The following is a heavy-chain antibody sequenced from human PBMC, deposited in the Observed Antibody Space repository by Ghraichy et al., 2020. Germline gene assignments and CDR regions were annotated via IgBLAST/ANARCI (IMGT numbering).Heavy chain of an antibody. D-gene: IGHD3-9*01. J-gene: IGHJ5*02. CDR3: ASRREGYILTGYKPRRWFDP. CDR1: GGSFSGYY. Sequence: SETLSLTCAVYGGSFSGYYWSWIRQPPGKGLEWIGEINHSGSTNYNPSLKSRVTISVDTSKNQFSLKLSSVTAADTAVYYCASRREGYILTGYKPRRWFDPWGQGTLVTVSS. V-gene: IGHV4-34*01. CDR2: INHSGST.